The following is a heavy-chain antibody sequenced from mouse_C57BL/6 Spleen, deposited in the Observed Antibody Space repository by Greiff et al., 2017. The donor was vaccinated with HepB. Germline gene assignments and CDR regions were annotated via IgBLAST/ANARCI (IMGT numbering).Heavy chain of an antibody. CDR1: GYTFTSYG. D-gene: IGHD2-4*01. CDR2: IYPRSGNT. J-gene: IGHJ4*01. V-gene: IGHV1-81*01. CDR3: ARDDYGGGYYYAMDY. Sequence: QVQLKESGAELARPGASVKLSCKASGYTFTSYGISWVKQRTGQGLEWIGEIYPRSGNTYSNEKFKGKATLTADKSSSTAYMELRSLTSEDSAVYCCARDDYGGGYYYAMDYWGQGTSVTVSS.